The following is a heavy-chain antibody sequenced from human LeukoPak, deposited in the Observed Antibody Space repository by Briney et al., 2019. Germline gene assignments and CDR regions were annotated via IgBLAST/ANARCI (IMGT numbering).Heavy chain of an antibody. Sequence: ASVKVSCKASGYTFTDYGISWVRQAPGQGLEWMGWISSYYGNTNYAQKPQGRVTMTTDTSTNTAYMELRSLRSDDTAVYYCARDRIQLWLARNFDYWGQGTLVTVSS. CDR3: ARDRIQLWLARNFDY. J-gene: IGHJ4*02. D-gene: IGHD5-18*01. V-gene: IGHV1-18*01. CDR1: GYTFTDYG. CDR2: ISSYYGNT.